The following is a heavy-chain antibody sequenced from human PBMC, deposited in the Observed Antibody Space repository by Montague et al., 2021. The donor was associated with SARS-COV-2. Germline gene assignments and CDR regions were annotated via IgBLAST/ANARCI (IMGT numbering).Heavy chain of an antibody. V-gene: IGHV3-7*01. CDR1: GFTLYAYW. Sequence: SLRLSCPAPGFTLYAYWMNWVRQAPGKGLEWVANLNYDGSETYYVCSLKVLFTISRDNANNALHLQMNNLRAADTAVYFCARNPHRTYFYGSGIYLLNHSFDYWGPGTLVTVSS. J-gene: IGHJ4*02. CDR3: ARNPHRTYFYGSGIYLLNHSFDY. CDR2: LNYDGSET. D-gene: IGHD3-10*01.